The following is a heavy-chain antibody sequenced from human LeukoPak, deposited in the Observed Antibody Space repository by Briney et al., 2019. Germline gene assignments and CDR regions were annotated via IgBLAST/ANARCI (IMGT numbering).Heavy chain of an antibody. CDR1: GFTFSSYR. D-gene: IGHD5-12*01. CDR2: ISSSSSNI. Sequence: PGGSLRLSCAASGFTFSSYRMNWVRQAPGKGLEWVSSISSSSSNIYYADSVKGRFTISRDNAKNSLYLQMNSLRAEDTAVYYCARDPEGGIGYGAFDYWGQGTLVTVSS. J-gene: IGHJ4*02. CDR3: ARDPEGGIGYGAFDY. V-gene: IGHV3-21*01.